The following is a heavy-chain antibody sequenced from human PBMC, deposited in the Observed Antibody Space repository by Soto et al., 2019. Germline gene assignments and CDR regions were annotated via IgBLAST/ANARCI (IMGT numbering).Heavy chain of an antibody. CDR1: AGTFNNYA. J-gene: IGHJ5*02. V-gene: IGHV1-69*01. Sequence: QVQLVQSGAEVKKPGSSVTVSCKASAGTFNNYAIAWVRQAPGQGLEWMGGIIPFFGSPKYSQKFQNRVTITVEESTSTSYMNLTGLRSDDTAFYYCARAIVPRFNWFDPWGQGTLVTVSS. D-gene: IGHD1-26*01. CDR2: IIPFFGSP. CDR3: ARAIVPRFNWFDP.